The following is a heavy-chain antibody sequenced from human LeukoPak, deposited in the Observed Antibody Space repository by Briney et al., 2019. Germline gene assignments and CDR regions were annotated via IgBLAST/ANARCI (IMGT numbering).Heavy chain of an antibody. CDR1: GFTFSSYA. CDR2: IRSNGGST. J-gene: IGHJ4*02. Sequence: PGGSLRLSCSASGFTFSSYAMHWVRQAPGKGLEYVSAIRSNGGSTYYADSVKGRFNISRDNSKNTLYLQMSSLRAEDTAVYYCVKDFLGYDILTGLHDYWGQGTLVTVSS. D-gene: IGHD3-9*01. CDR3: VKDFLGYDILTGLHDY. V-gene: IGHV3-64D*06.